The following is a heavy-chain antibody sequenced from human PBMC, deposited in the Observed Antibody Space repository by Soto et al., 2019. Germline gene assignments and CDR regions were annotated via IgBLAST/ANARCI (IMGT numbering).Heavy chain of an antibody. Sequence: QVQLVESGGGVVQPGRSLRLSCAASGFTFSSYGMHWVRQAPGKGLEWVAVISYDGSNKYYADSVKGRFTISRDNSKITLYLQMNSLRAEDTAVYYCAKDPRPLVVVVAATPAYYYYMDVWGKGTTVTVSS. CDR2: ISYDGSNK. CDR1: GFTFSSYG. J-gene: IGHJ6*03. D-gene: IGHD2-15*01. CDR3: AKDPRPLVVVVAATPAYYYYMDV. V-gene: IGHV3-30*18.